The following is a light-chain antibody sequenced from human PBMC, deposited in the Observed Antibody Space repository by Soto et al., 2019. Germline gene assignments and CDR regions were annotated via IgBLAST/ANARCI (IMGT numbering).Light chain of an antibody. CDR1: QSVSSSY. CDR2: GAS. Sequence: EIVLTQSPGTLSLSPGERATLSCRARQSVSSSYLAWYQQKPGQAPRLLIYGASSRATGIPDRFSGSGSGTDFTLTISRLEPEDFAVYYCQQYGSAPPVYTGGQGTKLEIK. J-gene: IGKJ2*01. CDR3: QQYGSAPPVYT. V-gene: IGKV3-20*01.